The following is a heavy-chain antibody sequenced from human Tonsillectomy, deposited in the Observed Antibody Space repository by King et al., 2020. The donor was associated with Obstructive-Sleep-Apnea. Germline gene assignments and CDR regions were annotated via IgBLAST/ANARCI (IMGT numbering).Heavy chain of an antibody. CDR2: IHYSVSS. J-gene: IGHJ3*02. CDR3: SRQGEPDAFDI. Sequence: VQLQESGPGLVKPSETLSLTCTVSGGSISSYYWSWIRQPPGKGLEWIGYIHYSVSSNYNPSLKSRVTISVHSSKNQFSLKLSSVTAADTAVYYWSRQGEPDAFDIWGQGTMVTVSS. CDR1: GGSISSYY. V-gene: IGHV4-59*08.